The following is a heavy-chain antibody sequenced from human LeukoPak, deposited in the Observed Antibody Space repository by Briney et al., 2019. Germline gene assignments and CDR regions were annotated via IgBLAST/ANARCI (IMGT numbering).Heavy chain of an antibody. CDR3: ARDYYDFWSGYQYYFDY. J-gene: IGHJ4*02. V-gene: IGHV3-21*01. D-gene: IGHD3-3*01. CDR2: ISSSSSYI. CDR1: GFTFSSYS. Sequence: GGSLRLSCAASGFTFSSYSMNWVRQAPGKGLEWVSSISSSSSYIYYADSVKGRFTTSRDNAKNSLYLQMNSLRAEDTAVYYCARDYYDFWSGYQYYFDYWGQGTLVTVSS.